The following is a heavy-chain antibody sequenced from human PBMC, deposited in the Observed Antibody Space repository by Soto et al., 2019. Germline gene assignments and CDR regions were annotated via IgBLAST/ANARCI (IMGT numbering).Heavy chain of an antibody. Sequence: SETLSLTGGVCGYSINSGDYWGWIRQPPGKGLEWIGSVFHSVTTYQNPSLKTRATISVDTSRNQFSLELDSVTAADTAVYYCARDFGHLQDFWTGPDYGGHGILV. CDR2: VFHSVTT. V-gene: IGHV4-38-2*02. CDR3: ARDFGHLQDFWTGPDY. J-gene: IGHJ4*01. D-gene: IGHD3-3*01. CDR1: GYSINSGDY.